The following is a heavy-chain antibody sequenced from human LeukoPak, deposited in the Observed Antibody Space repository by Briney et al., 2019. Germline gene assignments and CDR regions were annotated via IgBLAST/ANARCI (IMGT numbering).Heavy chain of an antibody. Sequence: GGSLRLSCAASGFTFSSYAMSWVRQAPGKGLDWVSSISGSGDRTYYADSVKGRFAVSRDNSKNTIYLQMNSLRAEDTATYFCAKEYSSGWFDWGQGTLVTVSS. V-gene: IGHV3-23*01. CDR1: GFTFSSYA. CDR2: ISGSGDRT. D-gene: IGHD6-19*01. CDR3: AKEYSSGWFD. J-gene: IGHJ4*02.